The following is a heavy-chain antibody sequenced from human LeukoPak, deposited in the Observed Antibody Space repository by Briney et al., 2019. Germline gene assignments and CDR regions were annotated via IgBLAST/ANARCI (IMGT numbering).Heavy chain of an antibody. Sequence: GGSLRLSCAASGFTFSTYDMHGVRQPTGKGLEWVSTIGTAGDTYYPGSVKGRFTISRDNSMNTLYLHMNSLRAEDTAVYYCARDQGTSAAGGAKGRFDNWGQGTPVTVSS. V-gene: IGHV3-13*04. J-gene: IGHJ4*02. CDR1: GFTFSTYD. CDR2: IGTAGDT. CDR3: ARDQGTSAAGGAKGRFDN. D-gene: IGHD6-13*01.